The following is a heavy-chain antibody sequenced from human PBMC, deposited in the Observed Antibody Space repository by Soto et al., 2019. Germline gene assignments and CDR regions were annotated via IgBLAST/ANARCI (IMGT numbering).Heavy chain of an antibody. CDR1: GGTFNNYV. CDR3: ARDRNWNYEWALYGMDV. V-gene: IGHV1-18*01. D-gene: IGHD1-7*01. CDR2: ISAYNGNT. Sequence: QVQLVQSGAEVKKPGSSVKVSCKASGGTFNNYVINWVRQAPGQGLEWMGWISAYNGNTNYAQKIQGRVTMTTDTSTITAYMELRSLRSDDTAVYYCARDRNWNYEWALYGMDVWGQGTTVTVSS. J-gene: IGHJ6*02.